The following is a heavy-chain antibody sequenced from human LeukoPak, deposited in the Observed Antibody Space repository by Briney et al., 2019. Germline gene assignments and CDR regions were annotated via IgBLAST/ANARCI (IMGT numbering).Heavy chain of an antibody. CDR3: AREKMMVSARPFAFDL. V-gene: IGHV3-11*01. J-gene: IGHJ5*02. D-gene: IGHD2-8*01. Sequence: MTGGSLRLSCAASGFTFSDYYINWIRQAPGKGLEWISYISTSGRTVDYADSAKGRFTISRDNAKNSLYLQMNSLRAEDTAVYYCAREKMMVSARPFAFDLWGQGTLVTVSS. CDR2: ISTSGRTV. CDR1: GFTFSDYY.